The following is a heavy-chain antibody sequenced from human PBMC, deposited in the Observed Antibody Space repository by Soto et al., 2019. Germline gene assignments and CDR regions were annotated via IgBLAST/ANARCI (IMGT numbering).Heavy chain of an antibody. Sequence: QITLKESGPTLVKPTQTLTLTCTFSGFSLSTSGVGVGWIRQPPGKALEWLALIYWDDDKRYSPSLKSRLTITKDLSKPQGVLTMTNMDPVDTATYYCAHSPSYCSGGSCCSGFDSWGQGTLVTVSS. CDR1: GFSLSTSGVG. D-gene: IGHD2-15*01. J-gene: IGHJ4*02. V-gene: IGHV2-5*02. CDR2: IYWDDDK. CDR3: AHSPSYCSGGSCCSGFDS.